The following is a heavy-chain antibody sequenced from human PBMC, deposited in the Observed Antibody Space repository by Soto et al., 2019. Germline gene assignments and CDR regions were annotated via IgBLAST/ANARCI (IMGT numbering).Heavy chain of an antibody. Sequence: GASVKVSCKASGGTFSSYAISWVRQAPGQGLEWMGGIIPIFGTANYAQKFQCRVTITADESTSTAYMELSILRSEDTAVYYCARDIVVVTASGGAYYYYGMDFWGQGTTVTVSS. V-gene: IGHV1-69*13. CDR2: IIPIFGTA. D-gene: IGHD2-21*02. J-gene: IGHJ6*02. CDR3: ARDIVVVTASGGAYYYYGMDF. CDR1: GGTFSSYA.